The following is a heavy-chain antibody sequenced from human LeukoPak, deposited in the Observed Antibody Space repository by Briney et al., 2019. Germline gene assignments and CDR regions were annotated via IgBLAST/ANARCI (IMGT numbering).Heavy chain of an antibody. CDR1: GFTFSSYS. D-gene: IGHD6-19*01. Sequence: GGSLRLSCAASGFTFSSYSMNWVRQAPGKGLEWVSSISSSSSYIYYADSVKGRFTISRDNAKNSLYLQMNSLRAEDTAVYYCAKLLSLAVADYFDYWGQGTLVTVSS. CDR2: ISSSSSYI. J-gene: IGHJ4*02. CDR3: AKLLSLAVADYFDY. V-gene: IGHV3-21*04.